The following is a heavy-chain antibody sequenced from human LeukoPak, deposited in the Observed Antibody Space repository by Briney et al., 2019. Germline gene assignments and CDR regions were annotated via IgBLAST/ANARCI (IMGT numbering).Heavy chain of an antibody. D-gene: IGHD3-22*01. J-gene: IGHJ6*03. Sequence: SETLSLTCAVYGGSFSGYYWSWIRQPPGEGLEWIGEINHSGSTNYNPSLKSRVTISVDTSKNQFSLKLSSVTAADTAVYYCARRSSGYPYYYYYYMDVWGKGTTVTVSS. V-gene: IGHV4-34*01. CDR3: ARRSSGYPYYYYYYMDV. CDR1: GGSFSGYY. CDR2: INHSGST.